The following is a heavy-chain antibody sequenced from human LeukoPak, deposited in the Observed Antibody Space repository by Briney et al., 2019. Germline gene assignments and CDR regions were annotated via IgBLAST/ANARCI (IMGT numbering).Heavy chain of an antibody. Sequence: AGGSLRLSCAASGFTFSSYWMSWVRQAPGKGLEWVANIKQDGSEKYYVDSVKGRFTISRDNAKNSLYLQMNSLRAEDTAVYYCARVFSGTVFRYAFDIWGQGTMVTVSS. D-gene: IGHD1-1*01. CDR3: ARVFSGTVFRYAFDI. J-gene: IGHJ3*02. CDR1: GFTFSSYW. V-gene: IGHV3-7*01. CDR2: IKQDGSEK.